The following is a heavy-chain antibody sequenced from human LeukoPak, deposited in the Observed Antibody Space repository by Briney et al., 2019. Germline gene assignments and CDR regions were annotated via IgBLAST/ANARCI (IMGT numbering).Heavy chain of an antibody. CDR1: GFTFSSYA. V-gene: IGHV3-30-3*01. D-gene: IGHD1-26*01. CDR2: ISYDGSNK. J-gene: IGHJ4*02. CDR3: ARGGIYFDY. Sequence: GGSLRLSCAASGFTFSSYAMHWARQAPGKGLEWVAVISYDGSNKYYADSVKGRFTISRDNSKNTLYLQMNSLRAEDTAVYYCARGGIYFDYWGQGTLVTVSS.